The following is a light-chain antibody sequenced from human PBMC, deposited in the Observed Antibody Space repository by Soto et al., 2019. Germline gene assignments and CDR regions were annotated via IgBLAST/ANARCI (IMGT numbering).Light chain of an antibody. CDR3: CSYAGSNWLAI. CDR2: EGS. CDR1: SSDVGSYNL. V-gene: IGLV2-23*01. Sequence: QSALTQPASVSGSPGQSITISCTGTSSDVGSYNLVSWYQQHPGKAPKLMIYEGSKRPSGVSNRFSGSKSGNTASLTISGLQAEDGADYYCCSYAGSNWLAIFGGGTKLTVL. J-gene: IGLJ2*01.